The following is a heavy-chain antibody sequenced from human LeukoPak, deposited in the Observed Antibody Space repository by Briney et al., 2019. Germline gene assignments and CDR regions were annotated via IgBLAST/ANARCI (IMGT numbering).Heavy chain of an antibody. CDR1: GFIFSTYW. CDR2: ISYDGRNI. Sequence: GGSLRLSCAASGFIFSTYWMSWVRQAPGKGLEWVAVISYDGRNIHYPDSVKGRFTISRDISTDTLWLQMDSLRTEDTAVYYCAKGPLRGTAAAIDYWGQGTLVTVSS. V-gene: IGHV3-30*18. D-gene: IGHD2-2*01. J-gene: IGHJ4*02. CDR3: AKGPLRGTAAAIDY.